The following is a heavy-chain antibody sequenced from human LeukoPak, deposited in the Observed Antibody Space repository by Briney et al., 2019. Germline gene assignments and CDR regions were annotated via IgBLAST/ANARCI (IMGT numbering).Heavy chain of an antibody. CDR1: GFTFNIYA. CDR3: ASEFWSGYYLFDY. Sequence: GSLRLSCAASGFTFNIYAMNWVRQPPGKGLEWIGEINHSGSTNYNPSLKSRVTISVDTSKNQFSLKLSSVTAADTAVYYCASEFWSGYYLFDYWGQGTLVTVSS. J-gene: IGHJ4*02. V-gene: IGHV4-34*01. CDR2: INHSGST. D-gene: IGHD3-3*01.